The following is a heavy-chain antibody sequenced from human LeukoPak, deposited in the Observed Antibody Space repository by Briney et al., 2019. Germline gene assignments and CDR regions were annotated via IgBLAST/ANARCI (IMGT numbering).Heavy chain of an antibody. J-gene: IGHJ5*02. Sequence: GGSLRLSCAASGFTVSSNYMSWVRQAPGKGLEWVSVIYSGGSTYYADSVKGRLTISRDNSKNTLYLQMNSLRAEDTAVYYCAKSDRIAAAGTWGQGTLVTVSS. CDR3: AKSDRIAAAGT. CDR1: GFTVSSNY. D-gene: IGHD6-13*01. V-gene: IGHV3-53*05. CDR2: IYSGGST.